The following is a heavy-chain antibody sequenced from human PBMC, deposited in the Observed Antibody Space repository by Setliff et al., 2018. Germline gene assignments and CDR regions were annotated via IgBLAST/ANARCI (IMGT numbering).Heavy chain of an antibody. CDR3: ARRRDPAYYYDSGGYYWDY. Sequence: ASVKVSCKASGYIFNSYGIAWVRQAPGQGLEWMGWISPYNGKTNHAQNLQGRVAMTTDSSTSTAYMELRSLRSDDTAVYYCARRRDPAYYYDSGGYYWDYWGQGTLVTVSS. J-gene: IGHJ4*02. CDR1: GYIFNSYG. D-gene: IGHD3-22*01. CDR2: ISPYNGKT. V-gene: IGHV1-18*01.